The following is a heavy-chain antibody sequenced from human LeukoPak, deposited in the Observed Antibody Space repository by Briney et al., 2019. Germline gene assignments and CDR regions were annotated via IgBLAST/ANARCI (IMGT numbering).Heavy chain of an antibody. CDR1: GFTFSSYS. J-gene: IGHJ5*02. D-gene: IGHD1-1*01. CDR3: ARKTGTGGFDP. V-gene: IGHV3-21*01. CDR2: ISSSSSYI. Sequence: GGSLRLSCAASGFTFSSYSMNWVRQAPGKGPEWVSSISSSSSYIYYADSVKGRFTISRDNAKNSLYLQMNSLRAEDTAVYYCARKTGTGGFDPWGQGTLVTVSS.